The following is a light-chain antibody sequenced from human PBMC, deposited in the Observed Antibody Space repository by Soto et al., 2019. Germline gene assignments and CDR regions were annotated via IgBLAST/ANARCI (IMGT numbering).Light chain of an antibody. CDR3: CSYAGSSTPYV. J-gene: IGLJ1*01. CDR2: EGS. Sequence: QSALTQPASVSGSPGQSITISCTGTSSEVGSYNLVSWYQQHPGKAPKLMIYEGSKRPSGVSNRFSGSKSGNTASLTISGLKAEDEADYYCCSYAGSSTPYVFGTATKLTVL. V-gene: IGLV2-23*01. CDR1: SSEVGSYNL.